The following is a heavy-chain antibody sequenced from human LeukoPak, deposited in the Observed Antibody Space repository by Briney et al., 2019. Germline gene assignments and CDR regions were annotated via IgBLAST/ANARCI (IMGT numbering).Heavy chain of an antibody. CDR1: GFTFSSYA. V-gene: IGHV3-48*04. Sequence: GGSLRLSCAASGFTFSSYAVSWVRQAPGKGLGWVSYITSSGTTKYGDSVKGRFTISRDNAKNSLYLQMNSLRAEDTAVYYCARSATDSSSVDYWGQGTLVTVSS. CDR2: ITSSGTT. CDR3: ARSATDSSSVDY. J-gene: IGHJ4*02. D-gene: IGHD6-6*01.